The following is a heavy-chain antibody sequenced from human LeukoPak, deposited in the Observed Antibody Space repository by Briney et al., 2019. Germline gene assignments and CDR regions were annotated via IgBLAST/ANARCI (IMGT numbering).Heavy chain of an antibody. D-gene: IGHD3-10*01. Sequence: SETLSLTCAVSCGSISSSNWWSWVRPPPGKGLEWIGEIYHSGSTNYNPSLKSRVTISVDKSKNQFSLKLSSVTAADTAVYYCARAVFTMVRGVITHYYFDYWGQGTLVTVSS. CDR1: CGSISSSNW. J-gene: IGHJ4*02. CDR3: ARAVFTMVRGVITHYYFDY. CDR2: IYHSGST. V-gene: IGHV4-4*02.